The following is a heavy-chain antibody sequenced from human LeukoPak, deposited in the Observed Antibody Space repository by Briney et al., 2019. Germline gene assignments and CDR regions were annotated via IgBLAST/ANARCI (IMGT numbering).Heavy chain of an antibody. CDR2: IRYDGSNK. Sequence: GGSLRLSCAASGFTFSDYYMSWIRQAPGKGLEWVAFIRYDGSNKYYADSVKGRFTISRDNAKNSLYLQMDSLKTEDTAVYYCTTARGFYGSGTYYLFDYWGQGTLVTVSS. J-gene: IGHJ4*02. V-gene: IGHV3-30*02. CDR1: GFTFSDYY. D-gene: IGHD3-10*01. CDR3: TTARGFYGSGTYYLFDY.